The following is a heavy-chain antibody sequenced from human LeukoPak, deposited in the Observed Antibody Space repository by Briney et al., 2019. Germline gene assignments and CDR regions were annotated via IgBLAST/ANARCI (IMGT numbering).Heavy chain of an antibody. Sequence: SETLSLTCTVSGGSITSGDYYWSWIRQPRGKGLEWIGYIYYSGSTYYNPSLKSRVTISVDTSKNQFSLKLSSVTAADTAVYYCARGGYNWNDTAFDYWGQGTLVTVSS. CDR2: IYYSGST. CDR3: ARGGYNWNDTAFDY. CDR1: GGSITSGDYY. D-gene: IGHD1-20*01. J-gene: IGHJ4*02. V-gene: IGHV4-61*08.